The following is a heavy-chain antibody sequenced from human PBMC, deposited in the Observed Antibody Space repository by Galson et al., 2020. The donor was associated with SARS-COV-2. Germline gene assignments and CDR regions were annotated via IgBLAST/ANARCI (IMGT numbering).Heavy chain of an antibody. CDR3: ATGRFNYGSDFDY. D-gene: IGHD3-16*01. V-gene: IGHV3-48*02. CDR1: GFIFSKYS. Sequence: GGSLRLSCAASGFIFSKYSMNWIRQAPGEGLEWIAYISRGSDSIHYADSVKGRFTISRDNAKTSLYLQMNSLRDEDTAFYYCATGRFNYGSDFDYWGRGTLVTVSS. CDR2: ISRGSDSI. J-gene: IGHJ4*02.